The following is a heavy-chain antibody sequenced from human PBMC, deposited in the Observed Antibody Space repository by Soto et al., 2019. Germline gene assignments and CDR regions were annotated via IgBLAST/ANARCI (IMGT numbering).Heavy chain of an antibody. Sequence: PGGSLRLSRASSGFTFSSYWMNWVSQAPGKGLEWVANIKQDRSEKYYVDSVKGRFTISRDNAKNSLYLQMDSLRAEDTAVYYCARSPRLMPIAAAGSSWFDPWGQGTLFTVSS. D-gene: IGHD6-13*01. V-gene: IGHV3-7*03. CDR3: ARSPRLMPIAAAGSSWFDP. CDR2: IKQDRSEK. CDR1: GFTFSSYW. J-gene: IGHJ5*02.